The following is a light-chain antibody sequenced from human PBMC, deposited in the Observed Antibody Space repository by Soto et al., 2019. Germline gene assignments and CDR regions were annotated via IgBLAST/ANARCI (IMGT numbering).Light chain of an antibody. CDR3: CSYAGNFVV. Sequence: QSALTQPRSVSGSPGQSVTISCTGTSSDVGGYKYVSWYQQHPGKAPKLMIYDVTKRPSGVPDRFSASKSGNTASLTISGLQAEDEADSYCCSYAGNFVVFGGGTKLTVL. J-gene: IGLJ2*01. V-gene: IGLV2-11*01. CDR1: SSDVGGYKY. CDR2: DVT.